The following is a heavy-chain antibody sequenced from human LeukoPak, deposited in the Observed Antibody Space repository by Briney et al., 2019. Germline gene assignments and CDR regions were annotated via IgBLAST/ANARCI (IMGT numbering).Heavy chain of an antibody. Sequence: PSETLSLTCAVYGGSFSGYYWSWIRQPPGKGLEWIGEINHSGSTNYNPSLKSRVTISVDTSKNQFSLKLSSVTAADTAVYYCARDVVRWYRGYWGQGTLVTVSS. V-gene: IGHV4-34*01. CDR2: INHSGST. J-gene: IGHJ4*02. D-gene: IGHD4-23*01. CDR3: ARDVVRWYRGY. CDR1: GGSFSGYY.